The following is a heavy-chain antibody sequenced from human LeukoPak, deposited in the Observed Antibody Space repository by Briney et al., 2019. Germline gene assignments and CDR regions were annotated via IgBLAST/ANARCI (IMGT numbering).Heavy chain of an antibody. CDR3: GRDRLLLWVGDARWGFDA. J-gene: IGHJ5*02. CDR1: GFTFSICS. D-gene: IGHD3-10*01. V-gene: IGHV3-21*01. Sequence: PGGSLRLSCAASGFTFSICSMNWVRQAPGKGLEWVSYISSRSSYIKYPDSMKGRFTISRDNAKNTLYLQMNSLRAEDTAVYYCGRDRLLLWVGDARWGFDAWGQGTLVTVSS. CDR2: ISSRSSYI.